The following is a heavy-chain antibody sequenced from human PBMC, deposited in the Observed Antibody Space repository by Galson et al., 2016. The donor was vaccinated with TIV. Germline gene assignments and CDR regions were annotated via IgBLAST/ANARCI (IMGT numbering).Heavy chain of an antibody. V-gene: IGHV1-8*01. D-gene: IGHD4-17*01. CDR2: MNPHSGST. CDR1: GYSFLSFD. Sequence: SVKVSCKASGYSFLSFDINWVRQAAGQGLEWMGWMNPHSGSTVSAQKFQGRVTMTRNLSISTAYMELSSLTSEDTAIYYCARPSYGSAYYGLDVWGQGTTGTVSS. CDR3: ARPSYGSAYYGLDV. J-gene: IGHJ6*02.